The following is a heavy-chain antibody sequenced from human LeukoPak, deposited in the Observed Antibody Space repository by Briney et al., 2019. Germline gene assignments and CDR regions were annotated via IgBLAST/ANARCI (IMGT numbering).Heavy chain of an antibody. Sequence: GGSLRLSCTTSGFTFSNEDMNWVRQAPRKGLEWLSYIDSSGSIIYYADSVRGRFTISRDNAKNSLYLQMNSLRVEDTALYYCARGWFDAWGQGVLVTVSS. CDR2: IDSSGSII. V-gene: IGHV3-48*03. CDR3: ARGWFDA. CDR1: GFTFSNED. J-gene: IGHJ5*02.